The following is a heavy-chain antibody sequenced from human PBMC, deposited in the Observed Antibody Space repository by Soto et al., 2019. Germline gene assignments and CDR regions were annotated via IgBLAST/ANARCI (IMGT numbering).Heavy chain of an antibody. CDR3: ARAAFRDGPYYDFWSGYHSMDV. V-gene: IGHV1-2*02. CDR1: VYTFTCYY. D-gene: IGHD3-3*01. J-gene: IGHJ6*02. CDR2: INPNSGGT. Sequence: XSVKVSCKASVYTFTCYYMHWVRQAPGQGPEWMGWINPNSGGTNYAQKFQGRVTMTRDTSISTAYMELSRLRSDDTAVYYCARAAFRDGPYYDFWSGYHSMDVWGQGPTVTVS.